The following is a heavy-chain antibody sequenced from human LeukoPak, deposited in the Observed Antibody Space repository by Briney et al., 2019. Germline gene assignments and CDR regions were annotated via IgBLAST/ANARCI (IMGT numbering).Heavy chain of an antibody. J-gene: IGHJ5*02. D-gene: IGHD4-11*01. CDR1: GDTFSSYA. Sequence: SVKVSCKASGDTFSSYAISWVRQAPGQGLEWMGGIIPIFGTANYAQKFQGRVTITADESTSTAYMELSSLRSEDTAVYYCATPSVSNYGVWWFDPWGQGTLVTVSS. V-gene: IGHV1-69*13. CDR2: IIPIFGTA. CDR3: ATPSVSNYGVWWFDP.